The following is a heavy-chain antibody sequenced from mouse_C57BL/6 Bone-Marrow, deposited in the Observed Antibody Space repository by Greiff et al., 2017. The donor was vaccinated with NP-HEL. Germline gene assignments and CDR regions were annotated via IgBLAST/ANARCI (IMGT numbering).Heavy chain of an antibody. D-gene: IGHD1-1*01. CDR3: AIYYYGSSGYYAMDY. V-gene: IGHV15-2*01. J-gene: IGHJ4*01. CDR2: ILPSIGRP. CDR1: DSEVFPIAF. Sequence: VQLQQSGSELRRPGSSVKLSCKDFDSEVFPIAFMCWVRQTPGHGFEWIGGILPSIGRPIYGVKFKDKATLDADTLSNTAYLELNSLTSEDSAIYYYAIYYYGSSGYYAMDYWGQGTSVTVSS.